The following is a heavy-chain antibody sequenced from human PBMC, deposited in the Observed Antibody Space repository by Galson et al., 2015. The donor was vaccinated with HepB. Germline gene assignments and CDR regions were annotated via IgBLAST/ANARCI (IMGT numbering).Heavy chain of an antibody. CDR3: AKDRLLSPFYSSTSHH. CDR2: ISGSGGVT. D-gene: IGHD2/OR15-2a*01. CDR1: GFTFSNYA. Sequence: SLRLSCAASGFTFSNYATTWVRQAPGKGLEWVSTISGSGGVTDYADSVGGRFTISRDNSKDTLYLQMNKLRAADTAIYYCAKDRLLSPFYSSTSHHWGQGTLATVSS. V-gene: IGHV3-23*01. J-gene: IGHJ5*02.